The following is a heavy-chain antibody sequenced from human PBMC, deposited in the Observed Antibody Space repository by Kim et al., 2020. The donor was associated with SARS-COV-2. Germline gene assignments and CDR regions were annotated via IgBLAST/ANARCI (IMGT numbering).Heavy chain of an antibody. J-gene: IGHJ4*02. CDR2: IIPIFGTA. V-gene: IGHV1-69*13. CDR1: GGTFSSYA. CDR3: ARDQGSGGASGYSSGWSDY. D-gene: IGHD6-19*01. Sequence: SVKVSCKASGGTFSSYAISWVRQAPGQGLEWMGGIIPIFGTANYAQKFQGRVTITADESTSTAYMELRSLRSEDTAVYYCARDQGSGGASGYSSGWSDYWGQGTLVTVSS.